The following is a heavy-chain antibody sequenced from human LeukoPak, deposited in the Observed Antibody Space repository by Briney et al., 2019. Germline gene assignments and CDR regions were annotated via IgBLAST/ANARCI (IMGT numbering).Heavy chain of an antibody. CDR2: ISYSGST. J-gene: IGHJ4*02. CDR1: GGSIRSYY. CDR3: ARLSGSPWY. V-gene: IGHV4-59*08. D-gene: IGHD3-10*01. Sequence: SETLSLTCTVSGGSIRSYYWHWIRQPPGKGLEWIGYISYSGSTNYNPSLKSRVTISVDTSKNQFSLKLNSVTAADTAVYYCARLSGSPWYWGQGTLVTVSS.